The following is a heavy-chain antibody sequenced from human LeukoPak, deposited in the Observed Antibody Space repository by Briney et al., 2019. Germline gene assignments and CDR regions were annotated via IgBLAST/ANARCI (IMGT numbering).Heavy chain of an antibody. CDR2: IYYSGST. V-gene: IGHV4-30-4*01. J-gene: IGHJ3*02. Sequence: SETLSLTCTVSGGSISSGDYYWSWIRQPPGKGLEWIGYIYYSGSTYYNPSLKSRVTISVDTSKNQFSLKLSSVTAADTAVYYCARRGTYYDILTGLTDAFDIWGQGTMVTVSS. D-gene: IGHD3-9*01. CDR1: GGSISSGDYY. CDR3: ARRGTYYDILTGLTDAFDI.